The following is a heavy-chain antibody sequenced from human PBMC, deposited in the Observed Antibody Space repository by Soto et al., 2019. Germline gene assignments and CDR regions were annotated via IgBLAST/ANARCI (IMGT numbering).Heavy chain of an antibody. D-gene: IGHD3-3*01. CDR2: INHSGGT. J-gene: IGHJ4*02. V-gene: IGHV4-34*01. CDR3: ATAHYDFWSGFSQKYYFDY. Sequence: QVHLQQWGAGLLKPSETLSLTCAVYGGSFSGYYRNWIRQSPGKGLEWIGDINHSGGTNYNPSLKSRVTISLDTSKNQCSLRLSSVTAADKAVYYCATAHYDFWSGFSQKYYFDYWGQGTQVTVCS. CDR1: GGSFSGYY.